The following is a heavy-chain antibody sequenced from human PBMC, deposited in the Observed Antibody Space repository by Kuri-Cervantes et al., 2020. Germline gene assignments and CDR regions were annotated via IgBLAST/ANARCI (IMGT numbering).Heavy chain of an antibody. D-gene: IGHD1-26*01. CDR3: ARDTDWEDWYFDL. CDR2: ISHDGSDK. J-gene: IGHJ2*01. CDR1: GFTFSNYA. V-gene: IGHV3-30*04. Sequence: GESLKISCAASGFTFSNYAMHWVRQAPGKGLEWVSVISHDGSDKYYAGSVKGRFTISRDNAKNSLYLQMNSLRAEDTAVYYCARDTDWEDWYFDLWGRGTLVTVSS.